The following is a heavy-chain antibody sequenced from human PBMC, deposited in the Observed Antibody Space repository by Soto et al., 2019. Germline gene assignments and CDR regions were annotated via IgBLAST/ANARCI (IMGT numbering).Heavy chain of an antibody. D-gene: IGHD3-22*01. CDR1: GGSISSYY. CDR2: IYYSGST. Sequence: SETLSLTCTVSGGSISSYYWSWFRQPPGKGLEWIGYIYYSGSTNYNPSLKSRVTISVDTSKNQFSLKLSSVTAADTAVYYCARDLYYDSSGYPIFGYWGQGTLVTVSS. CDR3: ARDLYYDSSGYPIFGY. J-gene: IGHJ4*02. V-gene: IGHV4-59*01.